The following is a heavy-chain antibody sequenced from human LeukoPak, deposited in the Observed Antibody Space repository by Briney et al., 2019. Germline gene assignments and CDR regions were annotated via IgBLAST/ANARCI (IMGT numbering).Heavy chain of an antibody. CDR3: ARDDSSRDDSGGYHY. Sequence: SETLSLTCTVSGDSINSYHWSWIRQPAGKGLEWIGRIHMSGSTNYNPSLRCRVAISMDNSKNQFSLKLKSVTAADTAVYYCARDDSSRDDSGGYHYWGQGTPVSISS. CDR1: GDSINSYH. J-gene: IGHJ4*02. D-gene: IGHD3-22*01. V-gene: IGHV4-4*07. CDR2: IHMSGST.